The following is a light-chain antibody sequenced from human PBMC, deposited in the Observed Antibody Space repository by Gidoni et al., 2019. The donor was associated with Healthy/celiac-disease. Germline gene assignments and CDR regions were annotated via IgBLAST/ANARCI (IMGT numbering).Light chain of an antibody. J-gene: IGKJ2*01. CDR3: QQYNSYSYA. CDR1: QSISSW. V-gene: IGKV1-5*03. CDR2: KAS. Sequence: DIQMTQSPSTLSASVGDRVNITCRASQSISSWLAWYQQKPGKAPKLLIYKASSLESGVLSRFIGSRSGTEYTLTISSLQPDDFATYYCQQYNSYSYAFGQGTKLEIK.